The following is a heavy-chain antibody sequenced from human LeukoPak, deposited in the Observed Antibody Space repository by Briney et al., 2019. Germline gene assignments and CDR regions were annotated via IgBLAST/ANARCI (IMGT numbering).Heavy chain of an antibody. J-gene: IGHJ4*02. Sequence: SVKVSCKASGGTFSSYAISWVRQAPGQGLEWMGGIIPIFGTADYAQKFQGRVTITTDESTSTAYMELSSLRSEDTAVYYCARSDVWSERLHFDYWGQGTLVTVSS. V-gene: IGHV1-69*05. CDR1: GGTFSSYA. D-gene: IGHD3-3*01. CDR2: IIPIFGTA. CDR3: ARSDVWSERLHFDY.